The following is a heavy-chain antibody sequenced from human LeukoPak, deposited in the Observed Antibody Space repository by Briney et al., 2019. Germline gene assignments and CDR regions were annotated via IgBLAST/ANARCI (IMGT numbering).Heavy chain of an antibody. CDR1: GGSINSSSFF. D-gene: IGHD3-3*01. J-gene: IGHJ5*02. CDR3: ARSSGHITIFGVVIINWFDP. Sequence: PSETLSLTCTVSGGSINSSSFFWGWIRQPPGKGLEWIGSMHYTGNNYYNPSVTSRATISLDTSKNKVSLTLRSVTAADTAVYYCARSSGHITIFGVVIINWFDPWGQGTLVTVSS. V-gene: IGHV4-39*01. CDR2: MHYTGNN.